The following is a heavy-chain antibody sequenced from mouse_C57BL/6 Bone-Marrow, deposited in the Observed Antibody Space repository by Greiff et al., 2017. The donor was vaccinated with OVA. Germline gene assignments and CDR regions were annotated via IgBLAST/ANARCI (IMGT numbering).Heavy chain of an antibody. V-gene: IGHV2-2*01. J-gene: IGHJ4*01. CDR1: GFSLTSYG. CDR3: ARKPNWGLYAMDY. CDR2: IWSGGST. D-gene: IGHD4-1*02. Sequence: VHLVESGPGLVQPSQSLSITCTVSGFSLTSYGVHWVRQSPGKGLEWLGVIWSGGSTDYNAAFISRLSISKDNSKSQVFFKMNSLQADDTAIYYCARKPNWGLYAMDYWGQGTSVTVSS.